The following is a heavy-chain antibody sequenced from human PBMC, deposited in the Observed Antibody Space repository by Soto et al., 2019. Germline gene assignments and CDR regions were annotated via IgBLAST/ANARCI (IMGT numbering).Heavy chain of an antibody. J-gene: IGHJ4*02. CDR1: GGSISSGGYS. Sequence: SETLSLTCTVSGGSISSGGYSWSWIRQPPGKGLEWIGYIYHSGIIYYNPSLQSRVTISVDRSKNQFSLRLSSVTAADTAVYYCARSFGSSPTAFDYWGQGTLVTVSS. CDR3: ARSFGSSPTAFDY. D-gene: IGHD6-6*01. V-gene: IGHV4-30-2*01. CDR2: IYHSGII.